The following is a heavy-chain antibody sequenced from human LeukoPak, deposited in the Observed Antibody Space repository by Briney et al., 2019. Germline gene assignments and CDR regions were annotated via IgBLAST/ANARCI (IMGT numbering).Heavy chain of an antibody. J-gene: IGHJ4*02. D-gene: IGHD2-21*02. CDR1: GFTFSSYA. CDR3: AKDPRAYCGGDCYSDGDDY. V-gene: IGHV3-23*01. CDR2: ISGSGGST. Sequence: GGSLRLSCAASGFTFSSYAMSWVRQAPGKGLEWVSAISGSGGSTYYADSVKGRFTISRDNSKNTLYLQMNSLRAEDTAVYYCAKDPRAYCGGDCYSDGDDYWGQGTLVTVSS.